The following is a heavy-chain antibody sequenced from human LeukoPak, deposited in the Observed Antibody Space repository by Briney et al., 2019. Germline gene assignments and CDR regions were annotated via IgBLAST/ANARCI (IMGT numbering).Heavy chain of an antibody. CDR1: GFTVSSNY. Sequence: GGSPRLSCAASGFTVSSNYMSWVRQAPGKGLEWVSVIYSGGSTYYADSVKGRFTISRDNSKNTLYLQMNSLRAEDTAVYYCATRSGYYFFDYWGQGTLVTVSS. CDR2: IYSGGST. J-gene: IGHJ4*02. V-gene: IGHV3-66*01. D-gene: IGHD3-22*01. CDR3: ATRSGYYFFDY.